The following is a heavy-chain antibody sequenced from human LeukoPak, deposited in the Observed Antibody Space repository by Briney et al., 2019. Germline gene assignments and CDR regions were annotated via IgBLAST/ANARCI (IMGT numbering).Heavy chain of an antibody. Sequence: EGSLRLSCAASGFTFSSSWMHWVRQAPGKGLVWVSYMNGDGSTISHADSVKGRFTMFRDNAKNTLHLQMNSLRDEDTAVYFCVRGTSNWYGVDSWGRGTLVSVSS. J-gene: IGHJ4*02. D-gene: IGHD6-13*01. CDR1: GFTFSSSW. V-gene: IGHV3-74*01. CDR3: VRGTSNWYGVDS. CDR2: MNGDGSTI.